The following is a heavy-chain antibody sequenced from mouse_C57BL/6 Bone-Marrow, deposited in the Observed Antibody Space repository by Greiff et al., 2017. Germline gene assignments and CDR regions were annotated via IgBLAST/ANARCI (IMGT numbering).Heavy chain of an antibody. CDR2: IYPGDGDT. V-gene: IGHV1-82*01. J-gene: IGHJ1*03. CDR3: ARSGNYYGSSYFYWYFDV. CDR1: GYAFSSSW. Sequence: LVESGPELVKPGASVKISCKASGYAFSSSWMNWVKQRPGKGLEWIGRIYPGDGDTNYNGKFKGKATLTADKSSSTAYMQLSSLTSEDSAVYFCARSGNYYGSSYFYWYFDVWGTGTTVTVSS. D-gene: IGHD1-1*01.